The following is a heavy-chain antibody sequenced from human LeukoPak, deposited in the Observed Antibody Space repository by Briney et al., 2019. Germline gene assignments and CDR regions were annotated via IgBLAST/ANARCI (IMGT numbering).Heavy chain of an antibody. V-gene: IGHV3-48*02. Sequence: DSVKGRFTVSRDNAKNSLYLQMNSLRDEDTAVYYCARELESTWDFDYWGQGTLVTVSS. D-gene: IGHD5-24*01. J-gene: IGHJ4*02. CDR3: ARELESTWDFDY.